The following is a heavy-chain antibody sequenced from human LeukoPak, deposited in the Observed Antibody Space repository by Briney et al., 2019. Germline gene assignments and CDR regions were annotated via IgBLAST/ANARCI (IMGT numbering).Heavy chain of an antibody. CDR1: GFTVSSSY. D-gene: IGHD6-19*01. CDR2: IYSGGST. CDR3: ARETAVAGFDY. J-gene: IGHJ4*02. V-gene: IGHV3-66*01. Sequence: GGSLRLSCAASGFTVSSSYMSWVRQAPGKGLEWVSVIYSGGSTYYADSVKGRFTISRDNPKNTLSLQMNSLRAEDTAVYYCARETAVAGFDYWGQGTLVTVSS.